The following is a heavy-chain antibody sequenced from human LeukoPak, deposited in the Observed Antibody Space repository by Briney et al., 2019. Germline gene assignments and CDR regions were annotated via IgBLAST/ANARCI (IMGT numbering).Heavy chain of an antibody. CDR2: ISSTTSYI. J-gene: IGHJ3*02. V-gene: IGHV3-21*01. CDR3: ARGGFGSGCLSAFDI. Sequence: GGCLRLSRVASGFTFTSSTMNRVRQAPRKGLERVSSISSTTSYIYYADSVKGRFTISRDNAKNSLYLQMNSLRAEDTAVYYCARGGFGSGCLSAFDIWGQGTMVTVSS. CDR1: GFTFTSST. D-gene: IGHD3-10*01.